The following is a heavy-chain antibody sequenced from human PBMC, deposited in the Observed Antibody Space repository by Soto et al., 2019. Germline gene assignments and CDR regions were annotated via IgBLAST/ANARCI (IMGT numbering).Heavy chain of an antibody. CDR2: IYYAGGT. V-gene: IGHV4-39*01. D-gene: IGHD3-9*01. J-gene: IGHJ6*03. CDR1: GASINNNNNF. CDR3: ASQGLPFFDWSPPPLYYMDV. Sequence: SETLSLTCTVSGASINNNNNFWAWIRQPPGKGLEWIGSIYYAGGTYYNPSLKSRVTISVDTSKDQFSLRLNSVTVADTAVYYCASQGLPFFDWSPPPLYYMDVWGKGTTVTVSS.